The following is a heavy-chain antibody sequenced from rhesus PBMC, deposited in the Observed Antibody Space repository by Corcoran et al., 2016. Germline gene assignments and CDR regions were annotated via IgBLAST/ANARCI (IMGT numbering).Heavy chain of an antibody. CDR2: INANSGST. J-gene: IGHJ4*01. CDR3: ARHGEPMFDY. V-gene: IGHV4-80*01. Sequence: QVQLQESGPGLVEPSETRSLTCTVSGASLSRNWWSWIRQPPGKGLGWIGDINANSGSTNYNPSLTSRLTISKDASKNQVSLRLSFVTAADTAIYYCARHGEPMFDYWGQGVLVTVSS. D-gene: IGHD1-44*01. CDR1: GASLSRNW.